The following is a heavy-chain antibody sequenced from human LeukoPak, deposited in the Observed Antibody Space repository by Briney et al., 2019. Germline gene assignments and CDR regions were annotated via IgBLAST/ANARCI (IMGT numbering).Heavy chain of an antibody. J-gene: IGHJ4*02. V-gene: IGHV3-9*01. CDR3: AKDRFQYMAAAVPDFDY. D-gene: IGHD6-13*01. CDR1: GFIFDDYA. Sequence: GGSLRLSCAASGFIFDDYAMHWVRQAPGKGPEWVSGIGWNSGSVGYADSVKGRFTISRDNAKNSLYLQMNSLRAEDTALYYCAKDRFQYMAAAVPDFDYWGQGTLVTVSS. CDR2: IGWNSGSV.